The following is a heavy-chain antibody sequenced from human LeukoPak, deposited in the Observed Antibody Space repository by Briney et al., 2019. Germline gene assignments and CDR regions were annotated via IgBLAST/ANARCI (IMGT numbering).Heavy chain of an antibody. Sequence: SETLSLTCTVSGGSISSSSYYWGWIRQPPGKGLEWIGSIYYSGSTYYNPSLKSRVTMSVDTSKNQFSLKLSSVTAADTAVYYCARGKQQWPGRGNLYFDYWGQGTLVTVSS. CDR1: GGSISSSSYY. J-gene: IGHJ4*02. CDR2: IYYSGST. CDR3: ARGKQQWPGRGNLYFDY. V-gene: IGHV4-39*07. D-gene: IGHD6-19*01.